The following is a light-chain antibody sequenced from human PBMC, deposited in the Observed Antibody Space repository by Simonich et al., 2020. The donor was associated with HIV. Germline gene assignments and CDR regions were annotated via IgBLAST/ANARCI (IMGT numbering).Light chain of an antibody. J-gene: IGKJ1*01. CDR1: QTVLYNSNKKNY. Sequence: DIVMTQSPDSLAVSLGERATINCKPSQTVLYNSNKKNYLAWYQQQPGQPPKLLFYWASTRESGVPDRFSGSGSGTDFTLTISSLQAEDVAIYYCQQYYSTPWTFGQGTKVEIK. V-gene: IGKV4-1*01. CDR3: QQYYSTPWT. CDR2: WAS.